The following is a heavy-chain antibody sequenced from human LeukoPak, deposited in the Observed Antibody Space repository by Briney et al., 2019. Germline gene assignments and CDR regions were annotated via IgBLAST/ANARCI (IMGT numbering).Heavy chain of an antibody. D-gene: IGHD1-26*01. Sequence: TPSETLSLTCAVYGGSFSGYYWSWIRQPPGKGLEWIGEINHSGSTNYNPSLKSRVTISVDTSKNQFSLKLSSVTAADTAVYYCARGLGRSDPWGQGTLVTVSS. CDR3: ARGLGRSDP. CDR2: INHSGST. J-gene: IGHJ5*02. CDR1: GGSFSGYY. V-gene: IGHV4-34*01.